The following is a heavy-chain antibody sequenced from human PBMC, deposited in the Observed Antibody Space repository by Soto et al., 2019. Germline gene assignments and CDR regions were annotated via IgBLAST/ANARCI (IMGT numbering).Heavy chain of an antibody. D-gene: IGHD1-26*01. V-gene: IGHV1-69*01. CDR2: IIPIFGQP. CDR3: ARESRLGGGGMDV. CDR1: GGTFSSYP. J-gene: IGHJ6*02. Sequence: QVQLVQSGTEVKKPGSSVKVSCKASGGTFSSYPITWVRQAPGQGLEWMGGIIPIFGQPNYAQKFQGRVTITADESTSTVYMELSSLRSEDAAVYYCARESRLGGGGMDVWGQGPTVTVSS.